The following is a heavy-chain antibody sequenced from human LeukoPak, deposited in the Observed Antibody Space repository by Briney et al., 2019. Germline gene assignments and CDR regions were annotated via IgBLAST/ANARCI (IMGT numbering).Heavy chain of an antibody. V-gene: IGHV3-30*04. CDR2: ISYDGSNK. J-gene: IGHJ4*02. Sequence: GRSLRLSCAASGFTFSSYAMHWVRQAPGKGLEWVAGISYDGSNKYYADSVKGRFTISRDNSKNTLYLPMNNLRAEDTVVYSGASDAFFWGIAEAGTRVFDYWGQGTLVTVSS. CDR1: GFTFSSYA. CDR3: ASDAFFWGIAEAGTRVFDY. D-gene: IGHD6-13*01.